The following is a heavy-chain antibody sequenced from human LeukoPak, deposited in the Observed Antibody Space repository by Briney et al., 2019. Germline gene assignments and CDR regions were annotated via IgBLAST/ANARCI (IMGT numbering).Heavy chain of an antibody. CDR3: ARDDIVSQH. Sequence: GGSLRLSCAASGFTFSSYAMSWVRQAPGKGLEWVSAISGSGGSTYYADSVKGRFTISRDNSKNTLYLQMNSLRGEDTAVYFCARDDIVSQHWGQGTLVTVSS. V-gene: IGHV3-23*01. J-gene: IGHJ1*01. CDR2: ISGSGGST. D-gene: IGHD5-12*01. CDR1: GFTFSSYA.